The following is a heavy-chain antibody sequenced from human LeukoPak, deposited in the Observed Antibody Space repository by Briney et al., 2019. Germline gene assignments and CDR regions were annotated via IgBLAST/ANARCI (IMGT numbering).Heavy chain of an antibody. CDR3: AREKEGYCSRTSCYLDYYYYYMDV. V-gene: IGHV3-7*01. J-gene: IGHJ6*03. CDR2: IKQDGSEK. Sequence: PGGSLRLSCVASGFTFSNFGVHWVRQAPGKGLEWVANIKQDGSEKYYVDSVKGRFTISRDNAKNSLYLQMNSLRAEDTAVYYCAREKEGYCSRTSCYLDYYYYYMDVWGKGTTVTISS. D-gene: IGHD2-2*01. CDR1: GFTFSNFG.